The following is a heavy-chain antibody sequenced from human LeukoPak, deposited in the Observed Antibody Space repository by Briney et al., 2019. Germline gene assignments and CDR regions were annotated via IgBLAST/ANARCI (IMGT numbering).Heavy chain of an antibody. Sequence: PGGSLRLSCAASGFTFSSYSMNWVRQAPGKGLEWVSSISSSSSYIYYADSVKGRFTISRDNSNNTQYLQLNNLRAEDTAIYFCAKALSPGTMAPLLSQYFDFWNGNFVASDYWGQGILVTVSS. CDR2: ISSSSSYI. D-gene: IGHD3-3*01. CDR3: AKALSPGTMAPLLSQYFDFWNGNFVASDY. V-gene: IGHV3-21*04. J-gene: IGHJ4*02. CDR1: GFTFSSYS.